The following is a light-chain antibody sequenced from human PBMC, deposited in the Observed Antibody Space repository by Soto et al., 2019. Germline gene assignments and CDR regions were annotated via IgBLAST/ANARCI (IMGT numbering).Light chain of an antibody. V-gene: IGKV3-20*01. Sequence: EIMMTQSPATLSVSPGERASLSCGASQSVGNNLAWYQHKPGQSPRLLIYGASARATGIPDRFSGGGSGAEYTLTISRLEPEDFAVYYCQQYGSSPRTFGQGTKVDIK. CDR2: GAS. J-gene: IGKJ1*01. CDR3: QQYGSSPRT. CDR1: QSVGNN.